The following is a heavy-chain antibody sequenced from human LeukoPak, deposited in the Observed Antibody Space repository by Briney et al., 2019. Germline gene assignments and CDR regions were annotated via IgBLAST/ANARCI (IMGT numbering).Heavy chain of an antibody. D-gene: IGHD3-22*01. CDR1: GGSISGYY. CDR3: ARVGDSSGYSVLDS. Sequence: KPSETLSLTCTVSGGSISGYYWSWIRRPPGKGLEWIGRIYYSGSADYNASLKSRATMFVDTSKNEFSLTLRSVTAADTAVYYCARVGDSSGYSVLDSWGQGTLVTVSS. J-gene: IGHJ4*02. CDR2: IYYSGSA. V-gene: IGHV4-59*01.